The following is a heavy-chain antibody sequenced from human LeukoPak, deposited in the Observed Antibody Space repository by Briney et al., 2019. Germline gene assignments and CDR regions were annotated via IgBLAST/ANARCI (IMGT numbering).Heavy chain of an antibody. J-gene: IGHJ4*02. D-gene: IGHD3-9*01. Sequence: GGSLRLSCAASGFTFSSHGMSWVRQAPGKGVEWVSAISGSGGSTYYADSVKGRFTISRDNSKNTLYLQMNSLRAEDTAVYYCAKEGYDILTGYFYLDYWGQGTLVTVSS. CDR1: GFTFSSHG. CDR2: ISGSGGST. CDR3: AKEGYDILTGYFYLDY. V-gene: IGHV3-23*01.